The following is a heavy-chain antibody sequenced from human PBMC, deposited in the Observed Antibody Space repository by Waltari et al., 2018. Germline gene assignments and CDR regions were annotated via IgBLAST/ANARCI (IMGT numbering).Heavy chain of an antibody. J-gene: IGHJ4*02. CDR3: ARQSGLRYFDWLSHKAFDY. V-gene: IGHV4-39*01. CDR2: IYYSGST. Sequence: QLQLQESGPGLVKPSETLSLTCTVSGGSISSSSYYWGWIRQPPGKGLEWIGSIYYSGSTYDNPSLKSRVTISVDTSKNQFSLKLSSVTAADTAVYYCARQSGLRYFDWLSHKAFDYWGQGTLVTVSS. CDR1: GGSISSSSYY. D-gene: IGHD3-9*01.